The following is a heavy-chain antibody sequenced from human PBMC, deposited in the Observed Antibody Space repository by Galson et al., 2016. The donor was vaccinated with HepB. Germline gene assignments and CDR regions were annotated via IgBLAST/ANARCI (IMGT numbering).Heavy chain of an antibody. CDR1: GGSIISDNW. D-gene: IGHD3-10*01. Sequence: SETLSLTCDVSGGSIISDNWWSWVRQTPGKGLEWLGQIYHTPTTFHDPSLTRRLTMSVDKAKNQFSLNLTSVTAADTAVYYCARSSGNPSHFDLWGRGTLVTVSS. CDR3: ARSSGNPSHFDL. CDR2: IYHTPTT. V-gene: IGHV4-4*02. J-gene: IGHJ4*02.